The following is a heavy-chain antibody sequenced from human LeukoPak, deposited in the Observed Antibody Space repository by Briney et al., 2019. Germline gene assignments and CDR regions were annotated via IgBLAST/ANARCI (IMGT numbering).Heavy chain of an antibody. CDR3: APPLRGSGSYYNFDY. Sequence: ASVKVSCKASGYTFTGYYMHWVRQAPGQGLEWMGWINPNSGGTNYAQKFQGRVTMTRDTSISTAYMELRRLRSDDTAVYYCAPPLRGSGSYYNFDYWGQGTLVTVSS. CDR2: INPNSGGT. D-gene: IGHD3-10*01. V-gene: IGHV1-2*02. J-gene: IGHJ4*02. CDR1: GYTFTGYY.